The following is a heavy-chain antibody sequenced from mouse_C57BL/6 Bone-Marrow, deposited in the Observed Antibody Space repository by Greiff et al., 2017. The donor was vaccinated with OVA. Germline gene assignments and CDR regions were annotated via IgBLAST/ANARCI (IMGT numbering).Heavy chain of an antibody. J-gene: IGHJ2*01. CDR2: IRLKSDNYAT. CDR3: SRRRNYQDVDY. V-gene: IGHV6-3*01. Sequence: EVKLVESGGGLVQPGGSMKLSCVASGFTFSNYWMNWVRQSPEKGLEWVAQIRLKSDNYATHYAESVKGRFTISRDDSKSSVYLQMNNLRAEDTGIYYCSRRRNYQDVDYWGQGTTLTVSS. D-gene: IGHD2-1*01. CDR1: GFTFSNYW.